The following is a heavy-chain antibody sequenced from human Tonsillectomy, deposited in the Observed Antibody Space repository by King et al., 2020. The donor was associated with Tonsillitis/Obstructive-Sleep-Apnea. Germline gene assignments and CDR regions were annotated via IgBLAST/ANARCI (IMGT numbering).Heavy chain of an antibody. CDR1: GLNFKNAW. CDR3: LTDPCDYEDY. Sequence: VQLVESGGGLVKPGGSLRLSCAASGLNFKNAWMSWVRQVPGKGLEWVGRIKSKTSGGAADYAAPVKGRFTISRDDFKDTLDLQMNSLKTEDTALYYCLTDPCDYEDYWGQGTPVSVSS. V-gene: IGHV3-15*01. CDR2: IKSKTSGGAA. D-gene: IGHD4/OR15-4a*01. J-gene: IGHJ4*02.